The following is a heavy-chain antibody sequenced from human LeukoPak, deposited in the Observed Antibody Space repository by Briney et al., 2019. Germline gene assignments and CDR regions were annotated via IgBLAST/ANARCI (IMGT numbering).Heavy chain of an antibody. V-gene: IGHV3-30*02. CDR3: AKDLAVAGPYDAFDI. D-gene: IGHD6-19*01. CDR2: IRYDGSNK. CDR1: GFTFSSYG. J-gene: IGHJ3*02. Sequence: GGSLRLSCAASGFTFSSYGMHWVRQAPGKGLEWVAFIRYDGSNKYYADSVKGRFTISRDNSKNTLYLQMNSLRAEDTAVYYCAKDLAVAGPYDAFDIWGQGTMVTVSS.